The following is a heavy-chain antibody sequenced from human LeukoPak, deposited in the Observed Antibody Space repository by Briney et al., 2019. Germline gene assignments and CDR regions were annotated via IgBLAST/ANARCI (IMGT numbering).Heavy chain of an antibody. CDR1: GFIFSDHY. CDR2: TRNKANIYTT. V-gene: IGHV3-72*01. D-gene: IGHD1-26*01. Sequence: PGGSLRLSCAASGFIFSDHYMDWVRQAPGKGLEWVGRTRNKANIYTTKYAASVKGRFTISRDDSKNSLYLQMNSLKTEDTAVYYCDSPVGATTVRAFDIWGQGTMVTVSS. CDR3: DSPVGATTVRAFDI. J-gene: IGHJ3*02.